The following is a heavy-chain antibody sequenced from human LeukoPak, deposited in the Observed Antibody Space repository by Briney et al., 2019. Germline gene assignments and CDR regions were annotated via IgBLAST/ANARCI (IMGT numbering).Heavy chain of an antibody. J-gene: IGHJ4*02. V-gene: IGHV3-21*01. CDR3: ARGYCSGGSCYGKFDY. D-gene: IGHD2-15*01. CDR2: ISSSSSYI. Sequence: GGSLRLSCAASGFTFSSYSMNWVRQAPGKGLEWVSSISSSSSYIYYADLVKGRFTISRDNAKNSLYLQMNSLRAEDTAVYYCARGYCSGGSCYGKFDYWGQGTLVTVSS. CDR1: GFTFSSYS.